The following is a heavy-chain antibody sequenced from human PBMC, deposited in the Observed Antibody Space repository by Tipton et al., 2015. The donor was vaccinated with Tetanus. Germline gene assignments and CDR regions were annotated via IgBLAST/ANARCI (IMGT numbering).Heavy chain of an antibody. CDR1: GGSVRSGSYY. CDR3: ARDQGGGRVVRLNWFDP. D-gene: IGHD6-6*01. J-gene: IGHJ5*02. V-gene: IGHV4-31*03. Sequence: TLSLTCTVSGGSVRSGSYYWNWIRQPPGKGLEWIGYIYYSGGTFYNPSLSGRVTISVDTSKNQFSLKMNSVTAADTAVYYCARDQGGGRVVRLNWFDPWGPGTLVTVSS. CDR2: IYYSGGT.